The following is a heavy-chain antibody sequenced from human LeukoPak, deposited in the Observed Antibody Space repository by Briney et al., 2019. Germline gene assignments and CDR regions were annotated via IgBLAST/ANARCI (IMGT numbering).Heavy chain of an antibody. V-gene: IGHV3-66*01. Sequence: PGGSLRLSCAASGFTVNINYMSWVRQAPGKGLEWVSVLYSGGSTYYADSVKGRFTISRDNSKNTLYLQMNSLRAEDTAVYYCAKALIGVGYSGYDYFDYWGQGTLVTVSS. CDR1: GFTVNINY. CDR2: LYSGGST. D-gene: IGHD5-12*01. J-gene: IGHJ4*02. CDR3: AKALIGVGYSGYDYFDY.